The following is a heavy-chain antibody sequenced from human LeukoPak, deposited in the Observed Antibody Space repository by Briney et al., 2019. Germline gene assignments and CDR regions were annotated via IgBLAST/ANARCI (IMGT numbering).Heavy chain of an antibody. Sequence: KPSETLSLTCTVSGGSISSGSYYWSWIRQPDGKELEWIGRMYTSGSTNYNPSLKSRVTISVDTSKNQFSLQLNSVTPEDTAVYYCARDKWELLDYWGQGTLVTVSS. J-gene: IGHJ4*02. CDR1: GGSISSGSYY. CDR2: MYTSGST. CDR3: ARDKWELLDY. V-gene: IGHV4-61*02. D-gene: IGHD1-26*01.